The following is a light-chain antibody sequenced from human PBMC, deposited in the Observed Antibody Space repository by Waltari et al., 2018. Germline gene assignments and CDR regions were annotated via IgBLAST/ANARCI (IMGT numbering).Light chain of an antibody. V-gene: IGKV1-9*01. CDR2: GAS. CDR3: QQLIRFPTFT. Sequence: DIQLTQSPSFLSTSVGDRVTITCRASQDSSSHLAWYQQKPGKAPRLLVYGASTLHSGVPSRFSGTGSGTEFTLTINNLQPEDFATYYCQQLIRFPTFTFGQGTKLQIE. J-gene: IGKJ2*01. CDR1: QDSSSH.